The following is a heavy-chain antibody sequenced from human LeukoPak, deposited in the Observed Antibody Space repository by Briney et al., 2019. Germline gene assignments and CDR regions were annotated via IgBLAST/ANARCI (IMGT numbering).Heavy chain of an antibody. D-gene: IGHD4/OR15-4a*01. CDR2: IYSGST. Sequence: ETLSLTCTVSGGSISSYYWSWVRQAPGKGLEWVSFIYSGSTHYLDSVKGRFTISRDNSKNTLYLQMNSLRAEDTAVYYCARRAGAYSHPYDYWGQGTLVTVSS. V-gene: IGHV3-53*01. CDR3: ARRAGAYSHPYDY. CDR1: GGSISSYY. J-gene: IGHJ4*02.